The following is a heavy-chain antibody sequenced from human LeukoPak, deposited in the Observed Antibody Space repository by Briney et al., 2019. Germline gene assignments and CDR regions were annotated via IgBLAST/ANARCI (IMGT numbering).Heavy chain of an antibody. CDR1: GYTFTGYY. D-gene: IGHD3-3*01. CDR2: INPNSGGT. Sequence: PKASVKVSCKASGYTFTGYYMHWVRQAPGQGLEWMGWINPNSGGTNYAQKFQGWVTMTRDTSISTAYMELSRLRSEDTAVYYCASTDRGESGYNYDYWGQGTLVTVSS. CDR3: ASTDRGESGYNYDY. J-gene: IGHJ4*02. V-gene: IGHV1-2*04.